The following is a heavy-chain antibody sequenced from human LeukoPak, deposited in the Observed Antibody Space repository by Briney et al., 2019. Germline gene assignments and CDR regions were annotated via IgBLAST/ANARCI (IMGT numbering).Heavy chain of an antibody. CDR3: AKTLSSGYLFDY. J-gene: IGHJ4*02. Sequence: GGSLRLSCAASGFTFSSYAMSWVRQAPGKGLEWVSAISGSDLSTYYADSVKGRFTISRDNSQNTLYLQMNSLRAEDTAVYYCAKTLSSGYLFDYWGQGTLVTVSS. CDR2: ISGSDLST. CDR1: GFTFSSYA. D-gene: IGHD3-22*01. V-gene: IGHV3-23*01.